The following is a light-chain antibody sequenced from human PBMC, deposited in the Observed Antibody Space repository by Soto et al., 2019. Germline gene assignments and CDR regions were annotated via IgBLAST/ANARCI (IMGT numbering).Light chain of an antibody. V-gene: IGKV3D-20*02. J-gene: IGKJ1*01. CDR1: QRVSSGY. CDR2: GAS. CDR3: QQRSDWPWT. Sequence: EVVLTQSPGTLSLSPGERATLSCRASQRVSSGYLAWYQQKPGQAPRLLIYGASSRATGIPDRFSGRGSGTDFTLTISRLEPEDFAVYYCQQRSDWPWTFGQGTKVEIK.